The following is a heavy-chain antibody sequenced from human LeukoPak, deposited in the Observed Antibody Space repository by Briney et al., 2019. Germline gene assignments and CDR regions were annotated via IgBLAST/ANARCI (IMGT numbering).Heavy chain of an antibody. CDR1: GFTFSSYS. CDR3: ARGGTDSGYDDGFDY. D-gene: IGHD5-12*01. Sequence: PGGSLRLSCAASGFTFSSYSMNWVRQAPGKGLEWAAYISSGTYYADSVKGRFTISRDNAKNSLYLQMNSLRAEDTAVYYCARGGTDSGYDDGFDYWGQGTLVTVSS. CDR2: ISSGT. V-gene: IGHV3-48*04. J-gene: IGHJ4*02.